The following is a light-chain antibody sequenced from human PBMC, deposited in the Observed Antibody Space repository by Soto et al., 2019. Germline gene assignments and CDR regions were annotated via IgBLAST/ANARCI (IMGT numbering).Light chain of an antibody. CDR3: QQYNNWPPWT. J-gene: IGKJ1*01. CDR1: QGVSDN. CDR2: DAS. V-gene: IGKV3-15*01. Sequence: IVMTQSPATLSVSPGERATLSCRASQGVSDNLAWYQQKPGQAPRLLIYDASTRATGIPARFSGSGSGTEFTLTISGLQSEDFAVYYCQQYNNWPPWTFGQGTKVEIK.